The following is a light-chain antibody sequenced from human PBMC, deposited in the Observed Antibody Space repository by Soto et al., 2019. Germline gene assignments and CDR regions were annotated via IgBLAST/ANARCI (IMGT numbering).Light chain of an antibody. Sequence: EIVRTQSPATLSVSPGERATLSCRASQSVSSNLAWYHVKPGQAPRLLIYAASTRATGIPARFIGSGSGSEFTLTISSLQPDDFATYYCQPYNSYRAFGQGTKVDIK. J-gene: IGKJ1*01. V-gene: IGKV3-15*01. CDR2: AAS. CDR3: QPYNSYRA. CDR1: QSVSSN.